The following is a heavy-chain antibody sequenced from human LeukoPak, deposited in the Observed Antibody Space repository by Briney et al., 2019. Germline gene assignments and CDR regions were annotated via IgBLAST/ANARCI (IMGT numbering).Heavy chain of an antibody. CDR3: ARRGSSTTMIVVVPLDY. Sequence: ASVKVSCKASGYTFTGYYMHWVRQAPGQGLEWMGWINPNSGGTNYAQKFQGRVTMTRDTSISTAYMELRRLRSDDTAVYYCARRGSSTTMIVVVPLDYWGQGTLVTVSS. CDR2: INPNSGGT. V-gene: IGHV1-2*02. D-gene: IGHD3-22*01. CDR1: GYTFTGYY. J-gene: IGHJ4*02.